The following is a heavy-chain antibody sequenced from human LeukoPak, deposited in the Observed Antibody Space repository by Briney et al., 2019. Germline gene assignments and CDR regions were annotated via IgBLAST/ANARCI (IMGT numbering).Heavy chain of an antibody. Sequence: EASVKVSCKASGYTFIKYGISWVRQAPGQGLEWMGGIIPIFGTANYAQKFQGRVTITADESTSTAYMELSSLRSEDTAVYYCARDSDRDYYGSGSYYTPWFDPWGQGTLVTVSS. D-gene: IGHD3-10*01. CDR1: GYTFIKYG. J-gene: IGHJ5*02. CDR2: IIPIFGTA. CDR3: ARDSDRDYYGSGSYYTPWFDP. V-gene: IGHV1-69*13.